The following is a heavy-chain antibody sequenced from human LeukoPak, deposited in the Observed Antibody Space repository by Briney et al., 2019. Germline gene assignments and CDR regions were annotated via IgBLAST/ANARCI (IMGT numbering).Heavy chain of an antibody. V-gene: IGHV1-2*02. CDR1: GYTFTGGY. J-gene: IGHJ4*02. D-gene: IGHD6-19*01. CDR2: INPNSGGT. CDR3: ARFLTEGSGWQIDY. Sequence: ASVKFSCKASGYTFTGGYMHWVRHAPGQGLGWMGWINPNSGGTKYAQKFQGRVTMTRETSISPAYMEMGRPRSDDTAVYYCARFLTEGSGWQIDYWGQGTLVTVSS.